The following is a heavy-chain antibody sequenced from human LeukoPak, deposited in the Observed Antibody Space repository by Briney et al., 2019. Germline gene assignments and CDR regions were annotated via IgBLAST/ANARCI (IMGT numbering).Heavy chain of an antibody. Sequence: GASVKVSCKVSVYTLTELSMHWVRQAPGKGLEWMGGFDPEDGETIYAQKFQGRVTMTEDTSTDTAYMELSSLRSEDTAVYFCARDREYSSSYFSAPTENWFDPWGQGTLVTVSS. CDR3: ARDREYSSSYFSAPTENWFDP. J-gene: IGHJ5*02. D-gene: IGHD6-6*01. V-gene: IGHV1-24*01. CDR1: VYTLTELS. CDR2: FDPEDGET.